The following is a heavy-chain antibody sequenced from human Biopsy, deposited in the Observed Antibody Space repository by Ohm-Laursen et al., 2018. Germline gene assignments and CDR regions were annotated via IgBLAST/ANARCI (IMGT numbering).Heavy chain of an antibody. J-gene: IGHJ3*02. D-gene: IGHD3-10*01. V-gene: IGHV1-18*04. Sequence: ASVKVSCKASGYTFTTYYIHWVRQAPGQGLEWMGWISGYNGNTNYAQKFQGRVAMTTDTSTSTAYMELRSLRSDDTAVYYCARGSYYGSGSYDNRADAFDTWGQGTRVTVSS. CDR3: ARGSYYGSGSYDNRADAFDT. CDR2: ISGYNGNT. CDR1: GYTFTTYY.